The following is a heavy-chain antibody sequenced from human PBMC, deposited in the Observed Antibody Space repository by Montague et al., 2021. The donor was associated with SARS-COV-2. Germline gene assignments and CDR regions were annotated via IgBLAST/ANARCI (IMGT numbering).Heavy chain of an antibody. Sequence: SETLSPTCAVSGVSITSTNWWSLVRQPPGKVLEWIGEISYGGIATYHPSLKSRATISMDRSRNLFSLKLSSVTAADTAIYYCAGKVLTVPGDYWGQGTLVTVS. CDR1: GVSITSTNW. V-gene: IGHV4-4*02. CDR3: AGKVLTVPGDY. J-gene: IGHJ4*02. D-gene: IGHD4-11*01. CDR2: ISYGGIA.